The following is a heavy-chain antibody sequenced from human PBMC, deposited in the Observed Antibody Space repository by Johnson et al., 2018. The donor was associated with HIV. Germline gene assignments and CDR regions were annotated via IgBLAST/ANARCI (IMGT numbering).Heavy chain of an antibody. D-gene: IGHD1-26*01. CDR2: IKQDGSEK. CDR3: ARVGATAAFDI. V-gene: IGHV3-7*05. J-gene: IGHJ3*02. CDR1: GFIFSSYW. Sequence: VQLLESGGGLVQPGGSLRLSCAVSGFIFSSYWMSWVRQAPGKGLEWVANIKQDGSEKYYVDSVKGRFTISRDNAKNSLYLQMNSLRAEDTAVYYCARVGATAAFDIWGQGTMVTVSS.